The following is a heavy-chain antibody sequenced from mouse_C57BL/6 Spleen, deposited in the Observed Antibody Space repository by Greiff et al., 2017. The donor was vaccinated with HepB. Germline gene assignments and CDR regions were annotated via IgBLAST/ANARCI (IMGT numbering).Heavy chain of an antibody. CDR3: SYYGSSYMYLDY. CDR1: GYTFTDHT. Sequence: VQLQQSDAELVKPGASVKISCKVSGYTFTDHTIHWMKQRPEQGLEWIGYIYPRDGSTKYNEKFKGKATLTADKSSSTAYMQLNSLTSEDSAVFFCSYYGSSYMYLDYWGQGTTLTVSS. V-gene: IGHV1-78*01. D-gene: IGHD1-1*01. CDR2: IYPRDGST. J-gene: IGHJ2*01.